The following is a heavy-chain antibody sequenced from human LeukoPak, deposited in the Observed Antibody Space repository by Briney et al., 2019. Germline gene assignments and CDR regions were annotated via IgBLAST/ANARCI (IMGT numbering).Heavy chain of an antibody. CDR3: ASYYYDSSGYYYY. CDR1: GGSISSGSYY. CDR2: IYTSGST. D-gene: IGHD3-22*01. J-gene: IGHJ4*02. Sequence: SETLSLTCTVSGGSISSGSYYWSWIRQPAGKGLEWIGRIYTSGSTNYNPSLKSRVTISVDTSKNQFSLKLSSVTAADTAAYYCASYYYDSSGYYYYWGQGTLVTVSS. V-gene: IGHV4-61*02.